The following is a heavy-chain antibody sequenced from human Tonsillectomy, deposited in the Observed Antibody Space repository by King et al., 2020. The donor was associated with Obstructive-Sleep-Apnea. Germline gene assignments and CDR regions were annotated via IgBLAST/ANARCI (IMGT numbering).Heavy chain of an antibody. D-gene: IGHD4/OR15-4a*01. J-gene: IGHJ4*02. CDR3: AKGTGDYGHFFDY. CDR2: ITGSSGST. CDR1: GFTFTNFA. V-gene: IGHV3-23*04. Sequence: VQLVESGGGLVQPGGSLRLSCAASGFTFTNFAMGWVRQAPGKGLEWVSGITGSSGSTFYIDSVKDRFTISRDTSKNTLYLQMNSLRAEDTAFYYCAKGTGDYGHFFDYWGQATLVTVSS.